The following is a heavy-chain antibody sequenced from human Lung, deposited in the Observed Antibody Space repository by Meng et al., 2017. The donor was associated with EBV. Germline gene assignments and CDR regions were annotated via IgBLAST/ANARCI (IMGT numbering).Heavy chain of an antibody. CDR1: GDSISSDYW. V-gene: IGHV4-4*02. D-gene: IGHD3-3*01. CDR3: ARVRFGFVGMET. J-gene: IGHJ5*02. CDR2: MYHIGVT. Sequence: QVQLQDPGPVLGTPSRTLTFTCVVAGDSISSDYWWTWVRQPPGKGLEWMGEMYHIGVTNYNPSLESRVTISVDKSKNRFSLNLSSVTAADTAVYYCARVRFGFVGMETWGQGTLVTVSS.